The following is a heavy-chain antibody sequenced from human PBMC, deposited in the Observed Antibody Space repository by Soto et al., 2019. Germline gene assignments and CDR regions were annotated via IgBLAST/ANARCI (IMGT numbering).Heavy chain of an antibody. CDR3: ARDFRYSDIYGMDV. CDR2: ISSSSSYI. Sequence: EVQLVESGGGLVKPGGSLRLSCAASGFTFSSYSMNWVRQAPGKGLEWVSSISSSSSYIYYADSVKGRFTISRDNAKNSLYLKMNSLRAEDTAVYYCARDFRYSDIYGMDVWGQGTTVSVSS. D-gene: IGHD1-26*01. V-gene: IGHV3-21*01. CDR1: GFTFSSYS. J-gene: IGHJ6*02.